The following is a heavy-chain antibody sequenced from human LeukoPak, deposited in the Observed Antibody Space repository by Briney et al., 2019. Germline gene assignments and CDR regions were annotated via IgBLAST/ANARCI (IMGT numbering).Heavy chain of an antibody. CDR1: GYTFTSYG. D-gene: IGHD2-2*01. CDR3: ASSHRIPHCSSTSCQSSGFDY. V-gene: IGHV1-18*04. CDR2: ISAYNGNT. J-gene: IGHJ4*02. Sequence: VASVKVSCKASGYTFTSYGISWVRQAPGQGLEWMGWISAYNGNTNYAQKLQGRVTMTTDTSTSTAYMELRSLRSDDPAVYYCASSHRIPHCSSTSCQSSGFDYWGQGTLVTVSS.